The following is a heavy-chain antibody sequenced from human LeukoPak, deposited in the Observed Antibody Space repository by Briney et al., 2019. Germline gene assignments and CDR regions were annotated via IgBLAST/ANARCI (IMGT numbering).Heavy chain of an antibody. D-gene: IGHD3-22*01. CDR3: AIQITMIVVVPYFDY. J-gene: IGHJ4*02. V-gene: IGHV3-11*04. Sequence: SLRLSCAASGLTFSDYYMTWMRQAPGKGLEWVSFISSSGFTIYSADSVRGRFTVSRDNVKNSLFLHMNSLRAEDTAVYYCAIQITMIVVVPYFDYWGQGTLVTVSS. CDR2: ISSSGFTI. CDR1: GLTFSDYY.